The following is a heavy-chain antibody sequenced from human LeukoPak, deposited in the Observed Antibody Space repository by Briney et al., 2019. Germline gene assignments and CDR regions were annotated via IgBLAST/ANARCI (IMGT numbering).Heavy chain of an antibody. D-gene: IGHD3-22*01. CDR3: AKDGSSGYFYFDN. CDR2: ISGSGGST. J-gene: IGHJ4*02. V-gene: IGHV3-23*01. Sequence: GGSLRLSCAASGFTFSSYAMGWVRQPPGKGLEWVSVISGSGGSTYYADSVKGRFTIPRDNSKNTLYLQMNSLRAEDTAVYYCAKDGSSGYFYFDNWGQGTLVTVSS. CDR1: GFTFSSYA.